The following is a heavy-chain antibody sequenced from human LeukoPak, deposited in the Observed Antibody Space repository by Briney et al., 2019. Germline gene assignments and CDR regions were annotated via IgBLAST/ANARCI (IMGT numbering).Heavy chain of an antibody. D-gene: IGHD3-9*01. CDR1: GFSFSNAW. CDR3: TTDSSHYDILTGYFAPFDY. J-gene: IGHJ4*02. Sequence: PGGSLRLSCAVSGFSFSNAWMNWVRQAPGKGLEWVGRIKSKADGGTTDYAAPVKGRFTISRDDSKNTLYLQMNSLKTEDTAVYYCTTDSSHYDILTGYFAPFDYWGQGTLVTVSS. V-gene: IGHV3-15*01. CDR2: IKSKADGGTT.